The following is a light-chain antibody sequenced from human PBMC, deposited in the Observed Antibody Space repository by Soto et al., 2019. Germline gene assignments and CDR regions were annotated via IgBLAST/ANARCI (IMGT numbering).Light chain of an antibody. CDR1: QSISTW. CDR2: KAS. CDR3: QQYNTYPLT. J-gene: IGKJ4*01. Sequence: DIQMTQSPSTLSASVGDRVTITCRASQSISTWLAWYQQKPGKAPKLLIYKASSLEGGVPSRFSGSGSGTEFYITISSLQPDDFATYYCQQYNTYPLTFGGGTKV. V-gene: IGKV1-5*03.